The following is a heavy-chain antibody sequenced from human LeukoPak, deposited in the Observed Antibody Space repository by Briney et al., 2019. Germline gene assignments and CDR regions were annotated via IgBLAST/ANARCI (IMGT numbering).Heavy chain of an antibody. J-gene: IGHJ6*03. CDR2: IIPIFGTA. V-gene: IGHV1-69*05. CDR1: GGTFSSYA. CDR3: ARDSDPHWNPPQGCYMDV. Sequence: SVKVSCKASGGTFSSYAISWVRQAPGQGPEWMGGIIPIFGTANYAQKFQGRVTITTDESTSTAYMELSSLRSEDTAVYYCARDSDPHWNPPQGCYMDVWGKGTTVTVSS. D-gene: IGHD1-1*01.